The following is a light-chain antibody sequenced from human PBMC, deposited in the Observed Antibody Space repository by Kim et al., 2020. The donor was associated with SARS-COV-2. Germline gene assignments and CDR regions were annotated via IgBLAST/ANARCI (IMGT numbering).Light chain of an antibody. J-gene: IGKJ1*01. Sequence: ATISCMSSQSVLYSSNNKNYLAWYQQKPGQSPKLLIYWASTRESGVPDRFSGSGSGTDFTLTISSLQAEDVAVYYCLQYYTTPWTFGQGTKVEIK. CDR3: LQYYTTPWT. CDR1: QSVLYSSNNKNY. CDR2: WAS. V-gene: IGKV4-1*01.